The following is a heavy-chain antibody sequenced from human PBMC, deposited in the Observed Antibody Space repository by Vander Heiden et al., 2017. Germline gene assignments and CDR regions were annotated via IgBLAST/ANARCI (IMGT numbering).Heavy chain of an antibody. CDR3: ARGSYLDD. V-gene: IGHV4-4*07. CDR2: VYSNGVT. CDR1: GCPINNYY. Sequence: QVQLQESGPGLVILSEILSLTCNVTGCPINNYYFSWIRLAAGKGLEWIGRVYSNGVTNYNPSLRTRVTMSADLSKNQVSLSLTSVTAADTAVYFCARGSYLDDWGQGTLVTVSS. J-gene: IGHJ4*02. D-gene: IGHD3-10*01.